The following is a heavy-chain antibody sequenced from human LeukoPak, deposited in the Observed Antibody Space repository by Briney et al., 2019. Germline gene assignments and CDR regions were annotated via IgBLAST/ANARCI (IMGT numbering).Heavy chain of an antibody. Sequence: SETLSLTCTVSGGSISSGGYYWSWIRQHPGKGLEWIGYIYYSGSTYYNPSLKSRVTISVDTSKNQFSLKLSSVTAADTAVYYCARDLVFTGSGSYRAYYYYYMDVWGKGTTVTVSS. V-gene: IGHV4-31*03. D-gene: IGHD3-10*01. CDR3: ARDLVFTGSGSYRAYYYYYMDV. CDR2: IYYSGST. J-gene: IGHJ6*03. CDR1: GGSISSGGYY.